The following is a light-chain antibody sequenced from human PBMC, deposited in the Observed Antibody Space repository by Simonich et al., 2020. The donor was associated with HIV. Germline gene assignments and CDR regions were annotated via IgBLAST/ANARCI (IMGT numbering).Light chain of an antibody. CDR1: QRVSVN. J-gene: IGKJ2*01. V-gene: IGKV3-15*01. Sequence: EIVMTPSPATLSVSPGERATLSCRAGQRVSVNLAWYQQKPGQAPRLLISGASPRAAGIPARFSGSGSGTEFSLTISSLKSEDFVVYHCQQYNNWPNTFGQGTKLEIK. CDR2: GAS. CDR3: QQYNNWPNT.